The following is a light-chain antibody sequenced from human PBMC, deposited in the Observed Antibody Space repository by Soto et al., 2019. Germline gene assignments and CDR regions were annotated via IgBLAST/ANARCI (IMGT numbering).Light chain of an antibody. V-gene: IGKV2-30*01. CDR1: QSLVSSDGNTY. Sequence: DVVVTQSPLSLPVTLGQSASISCRSSQSLVSSDGNTYLNWFHQRPGQSPRRLIYKVSNRDSGVPDRISGSGSGTDFTLKISRVEAEDVGIYYCMQGTHWPPTFGQGTKVEIK. CDR2: KVS. J-gene: IGKJ1*01. CDR3: MQGTHWPPT.